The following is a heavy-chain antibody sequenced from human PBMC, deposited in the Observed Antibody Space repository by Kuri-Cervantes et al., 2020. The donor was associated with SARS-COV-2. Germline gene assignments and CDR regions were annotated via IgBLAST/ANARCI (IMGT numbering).Heavy chain of an antibody. CDR1: GGSVSSGSYY. CDR2: IYYSGST. J-gene: IGHJ1*01. D-gene: IGHD3-3*01. Sequence: ESLKISCTVSGGSVSSGSYYWSWIRQPPGKGLEWIGYIYYSGSTNYNPSLKSRVTISVDTSKNQFSLKLSSVTAADTAVYYCARTRFLEWSYIQHWGQGTLVTVSS. V-gene: IGHV4-61*01. CDR3: ARTRFLEWSYIQH.